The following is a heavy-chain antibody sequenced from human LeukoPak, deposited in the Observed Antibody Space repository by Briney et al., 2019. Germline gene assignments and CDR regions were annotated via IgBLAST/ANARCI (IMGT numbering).Heavy chain of an antibody. V-gene: IGHV4-39*01. J-gene: IGHJ4*02. D-gene: IGHD3-22*01. Sequence: PSETLSLTCTVSGGSISSSTYHWGWIRQPPGKGLEWIGTIYYSGSTYYNPSLKSRVTISIDTSKNQFSLKLDSVTAADTAVYYCARGPRGKYYYDSSGYYWGQGTLVTVSS. CDR1: GGSISSSTYH. CDR3: ARGPRGKYYYDSSGYY. CDR2: IYYSGST.